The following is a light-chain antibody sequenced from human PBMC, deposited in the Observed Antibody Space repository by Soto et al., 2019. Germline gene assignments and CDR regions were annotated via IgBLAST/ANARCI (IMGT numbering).Light chain of an antibody. CDR3: QHYNNWPIT. CDR1: QSVASN. Sequence: EIVITQSPAPLSVSPGEGVTLSCRASQSVASNLAWYQQKPGQAPRLLIYGTSTRATGVPARFSGSGSGTDFTLTISSLQAADFAVYHCQHYNNWPITFGQGTRLEIK. J-gene: IGKJ5*01. CDR2: GTS. V-gene: IGKV3-15*01.